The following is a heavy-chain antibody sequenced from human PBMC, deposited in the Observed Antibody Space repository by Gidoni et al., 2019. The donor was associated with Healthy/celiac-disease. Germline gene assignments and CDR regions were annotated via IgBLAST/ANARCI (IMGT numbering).Heavy chain of an antibody. CDR1: GGSISSGSYY. CDR2: IYTSGST. V-gene: IGHV4-61*02. CDR3: AREIRSGMATISPFDY. J-gene: IGHJ4*02. D-gene: IGHD5-12*01. Sequence: QVQLQESGPGLVKPSQTLSLTCTVSGGSISSGSYYWSWIRQPAGKGLEWIGRIYTSGSTNYNPSLKSRVTMSVDTSKNQFSLKLSSVTAADTAVYYCAREIRSGMATISPFDYWGQGTLVTVSS.